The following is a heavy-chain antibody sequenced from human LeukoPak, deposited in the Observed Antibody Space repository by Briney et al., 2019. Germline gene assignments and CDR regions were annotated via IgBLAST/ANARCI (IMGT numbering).Heavy chain of an antibody. D-gene: IGHD3-10*01. J-gene: IGHJ5*02. Sequence: ASVKVSCKASGYTFIDYYMHWVRQAPGQGLEWMGWINPNSGGTNYAQNFQGRVTMTRDTSIRTVYMELSRLRSDDTAVYYCANTYALGNYYKGGFDPWGQGTLVTVSS. CDR2: INPNSGGT. V-gene: IGHV1-2*02. CDR3: ANTYALGNYYKGGFDP. CDR1: GYTFIDYY.